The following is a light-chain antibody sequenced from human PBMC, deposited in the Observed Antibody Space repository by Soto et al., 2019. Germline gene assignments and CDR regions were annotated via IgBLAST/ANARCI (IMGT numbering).Light chain of an antibody. Sequence: DIQMTQSPSTLSASVGDRVTITCRASQSISSWLAWYQQKPGKAPKLLIYKASSLESGVPSRFSGSGSGTEYSLTISSLQPDDFAAYYCQQSNSYSRTFGGGTKVEIK. V-gene: IGKV1-5*03. CDR1: QSISSW. CDR2: KAS. CDR3: QQSNSYSRT. J-gene: IGKJ4*01.